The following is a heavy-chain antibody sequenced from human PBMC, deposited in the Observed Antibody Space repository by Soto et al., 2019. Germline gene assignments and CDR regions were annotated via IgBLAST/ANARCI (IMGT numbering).Heavy chain of an antibody. D-gene: IGHD3-22*01. CDR1: GGSVNSAGYS. CDR3: ARVPMYYGGSGYYHYGTFDI. J-gene: IGHJ3*02. V-gene: IGHV4-30-2*01. CDR2: IYHSGST. Sequence: SETLSLTCAVSGGSVNSAGYSWSWIRQPPGKGLEWIGYIYHSGSTYYNPSLKSRVTISLDSSNNHFSLKLSTVPAADTDVYYCARVPMYYGGSGYYHYGTFDIWGQGTMVTVSS.